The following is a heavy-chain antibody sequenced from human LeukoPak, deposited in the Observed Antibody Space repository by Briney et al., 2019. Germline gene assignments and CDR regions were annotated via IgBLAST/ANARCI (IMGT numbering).Heavy chain of an antibody. CDR1: GYTFTGYY. V-gene: IGHV1-2*02. Sequence: GASVKVSCKASGYTFTGYYMHWVRQAPGQGLEWMGWINPNSGGTNYAQKLQGRVTMTTDTSTSTAYMELRSLRSDDTAVYYCARDHPREYYGSGSFGLRQLFDYWGQGTLVTVSS. D-gene: IGHD3-10*01. CDR3: ARDHPREYYGSGSFGLRQLFDY. CDR2: INPNSGGT. J-gene: IGHJ4*02.